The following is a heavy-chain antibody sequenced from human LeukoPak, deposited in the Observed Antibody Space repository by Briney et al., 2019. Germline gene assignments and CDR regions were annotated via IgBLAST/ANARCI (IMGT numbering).Heavy chain of an antibody. Sequence: PGGSLRLSCAASGFTFSSYGMHWVRQAPGKGLEWVAVISYDGSNRYYADSVKGRFTISRDNSKNTLYLQMNSLRAEDTAVYYCALIAVAGTAFDYRGQGTLVTVSS. V-gene: IGHV3-30*03. CDR3: ALIAVAGTAFDY. CDR1: GFTFSSYG. J-gene: IGHJ4*02. CDR2: ISYDGSNR. D-gene: IGHD6-19*01.